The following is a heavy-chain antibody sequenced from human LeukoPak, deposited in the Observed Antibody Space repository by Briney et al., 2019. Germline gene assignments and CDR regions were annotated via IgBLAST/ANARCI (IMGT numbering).Heavy chain of an antibody. CDR3: AKSAIFGVVYPLN. Sequence: SGGSLRLSCAASGFTFSSYAMHWVRQAPGKGLEWVAVISYDGSNKYYADSVKGRFTISRDNSKNTLYLQMNSLRAEDTAVYYCAKSAIFGVVYPLNWGQGTLVTVSS. V-gene: IGHV3-30-3*02. CDR2: ISYDGSNK. CDR1: GFTFSSYA. J-gene: IGHJ4*02. D-gene: IGHD3-3*01.